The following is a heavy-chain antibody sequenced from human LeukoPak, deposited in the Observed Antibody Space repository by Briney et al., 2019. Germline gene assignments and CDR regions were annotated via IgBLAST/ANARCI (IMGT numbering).Heavy chain of an antibody. Sequence: SVTVSCKASGYKFTGYYMHWVRQAPGQGLEWMGWINPNSGDSHHAQKFQGRVTMTRDTSISTAYMELSRLRSDDTAVYYCAREIGGILVFDYWGQGTLLTVSS. J-gene: IGHJ4*02. CDR3: AREIGGILVFDY. D-gene: IGHD5-18*01. V-gene: IGHV1-2*02. CDR2: INPNSGDS. CDR1: GYKFTGYY.